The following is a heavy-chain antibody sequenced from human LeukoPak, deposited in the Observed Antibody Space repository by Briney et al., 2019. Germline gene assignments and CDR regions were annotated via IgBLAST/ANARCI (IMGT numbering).Heavy chain of an antibody. CDR2: ISSSSSTI. CDR1: GFTFSSHN. CDR3: ARGATYAYYQDY. D-gene: IGHD1-26*01. V-gene: IGHV3-48*04. J-gene: IGHJ4*02. Sequence: PGGSLRLSCAASGFTFSSHNMDWVRQAPGKGLEWVSYISSSSSTIYYADSVEGRFTISRDNAKKSLYLQMNSLRAEDTAVYYCARGATYAYYQDYWGQGTLVTVSS.